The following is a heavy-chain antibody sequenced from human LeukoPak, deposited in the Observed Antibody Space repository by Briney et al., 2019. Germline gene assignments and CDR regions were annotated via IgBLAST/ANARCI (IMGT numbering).Heavy chain of an antibody. CDR2: ISSNGGST. CDR1: GFTLSSYA. J-gene: IGHJ4*02. D-gene: IGHD5-12*01. CDR3: VKDITVATITTDY. V-gene: IGHV3-64D*06. Sequence: GGSLRLSCSASGFTLSSYAMHWVRQAPGKGLEYVSAISSNGGSTYYADSVKGRFTISRDNSKNTLYLQMSSLRAEDTAVYYCVKDITVATITTDYWGQGTLVTVSS.